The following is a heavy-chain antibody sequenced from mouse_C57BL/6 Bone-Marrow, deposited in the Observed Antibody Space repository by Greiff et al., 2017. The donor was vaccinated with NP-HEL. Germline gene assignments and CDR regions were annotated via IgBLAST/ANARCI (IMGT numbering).Heavy chain of an antibody. V-gene: IGHV1-5*01. CDR2: IYPGNSDT. Sequence: EVQLQQSGTVLARPGASVKMSCKTSGYTFTSYWMHWVKQRPGQGLEWIGAIYPGNSDTSYNQKFKGKAKLTAVTSASTAYMELSSLTKEDSAVYYGTYGNYYYAMDYWGQGTSVTVSS. CDR1: GYTFTSYW. J-gene: IGHJ4*01. CDR3: TYGNYYYAMDY. D-gene: IGHD2-1*01.